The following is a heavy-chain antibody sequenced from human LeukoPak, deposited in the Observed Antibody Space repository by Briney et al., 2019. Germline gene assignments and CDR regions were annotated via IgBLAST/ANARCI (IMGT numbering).Heavy chain of an antibody. D-gene: IGHD5-24*01. CDR3: ATAHSMANTAWWFDP. V-gene: IGHV1-46*01. J-gene: IGHJ5*02. Sequence: GASVKVSCKASGYTITNNYMHWVRQAPGQGLEWMGLINPSGTGTSYAQKFQGRITMSRDTSTSTVYMELSSLRSEDTAFYYCATAHSMANTAWWFDPWGQGTLVTVSS. CDR1: GYTITNNY. CDR2: INPSGTGT.